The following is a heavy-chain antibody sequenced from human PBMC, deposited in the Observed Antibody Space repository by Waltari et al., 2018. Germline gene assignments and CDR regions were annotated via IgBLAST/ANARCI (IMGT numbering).Heavy chain of an antibody. V-gene: IGHV4-34*01. D-gene: IGHD6-13*01. CDR1: GGSFSGYY. J-gene: IGHJ6*02. CDR2: INHRGSP. Sequence: QVQLQQWGAGLLKPSETLSLTCAVYGGSFSGYYWSWIRQPPGKGLEWVGEINHRGSPNDNPALKVRFAISVDTSKNQFSLKLSFVTAADTAVYYCARDKQSREIAAAGEAYYYYYGMDVWGQGTTVTVSS. CDR3: ARDKQSREIAAAGEAYYYYYGMDV.